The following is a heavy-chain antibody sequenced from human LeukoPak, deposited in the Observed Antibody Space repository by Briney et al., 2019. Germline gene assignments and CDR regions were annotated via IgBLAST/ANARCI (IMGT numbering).Heavy chain of an antibody. CDR3: ARHYYDNTGYYYLDY. CDR2: IYHSGST. Sequence: SETLSLTCAVSGYSISSGYYWGWIRQPPGKGLEWIGSIYHSGSTYYNPSLKSRVTISVDTSKNQFSLKLSSVTAADTATYHCARHYYDNTGYYYLDYWGQGTLVTVSS. J-gene: IGHJ4*02. CDR1: GYSISSGYY. D-gene: IGHD3-22*01. V-gene: IGHV4-38-2*01.